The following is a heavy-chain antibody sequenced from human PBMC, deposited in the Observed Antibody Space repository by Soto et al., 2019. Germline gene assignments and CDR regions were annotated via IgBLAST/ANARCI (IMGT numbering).Heavy chain of an antibody. J-gene: IGHJ4*02. CDR2: IYWHDDK. D-gene: IGHD1-20*01. V-gene: IGHV2-5*01. CDR1: GFSLDTIGVG. Sequence: GPRLVNPTQTLVLTCSFSGFSLDTIGVGVGWIRQAPGQGLEWVASIYWHDDKRYSPSLEDRLTISKDTSKNQVVLTMTNMEIVDTAKYYCARAYNWNDVWGPGFLVTVS. CDR3: ARAYNWNDV.